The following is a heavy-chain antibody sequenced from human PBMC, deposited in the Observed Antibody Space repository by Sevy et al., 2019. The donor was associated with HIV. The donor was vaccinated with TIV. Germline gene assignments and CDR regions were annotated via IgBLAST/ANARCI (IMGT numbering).Heavy chain of an antibody. CDR3: AREGTKGVWFDP. V-gene: IGHV4-31*03. CDR2: IFHTGST. J-gene: IGHJ5*02. Sequence: SETLSLTCIVSGGSINSGDYYWSWIRQHPEKGLEWIGYIFHTGSTYYNRSFKSRATISVDTSKNQFSLKLSLMTAADTAVYYCAREGTKGVWFDPWGQGTLVTVSS. D-gene: IGHD3-16*01. CDR1: GGSINSGDYY.